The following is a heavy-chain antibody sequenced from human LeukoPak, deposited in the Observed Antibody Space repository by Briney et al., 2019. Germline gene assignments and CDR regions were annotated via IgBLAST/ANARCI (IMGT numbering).Heavy chain of an antibody. CDR3: ARQDHSSSSFDP. Sequence: YPSETLSLTCTVSGGSISSSSYYWGWIRQPPGKGLEWIGSIYYSGSTYYNPSLKSRVTISVDKSKNQSSLKLSSVTAADTAVYYSARQDHSSSSFDPWGQGTLVTVSS. J-gene: IGHJ5*02. D-gene: IGHD6-13*01. CDR2: IYYSGST. CDR1: GGSISSSSYY. V-gene: IGHV4-39*01.